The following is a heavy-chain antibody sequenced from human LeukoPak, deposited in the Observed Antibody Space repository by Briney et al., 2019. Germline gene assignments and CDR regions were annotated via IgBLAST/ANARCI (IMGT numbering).Heavy chain of an antibody. CDR3: ARGLSMDY. V-gene: IGHV4-38-2*02. D-gene: IGHD2/OR15-2a*01. CDR1: GYSISSGYY. CDR2: IYHSGST. Sequence: PSETLSLTCIVSGYSISSGYYWGWIRQPPGKGLEWIGSIYHSGSTYYNPSLKSRVTISADTSKNQFSLKLSSVTAADTAVYYCARGLSMDYWGQGTLVTVSS. J-gene: IGHJ4*02.